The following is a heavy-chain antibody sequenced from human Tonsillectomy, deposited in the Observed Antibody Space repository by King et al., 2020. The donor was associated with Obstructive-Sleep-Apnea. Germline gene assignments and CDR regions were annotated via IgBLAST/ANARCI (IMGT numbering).Heavy chain of an antibody. D-gene: IGHD5-18*01. Sequence: VQLVESGGNVVQPGRSLSLSCAASGFTFSDYGIHWVREAPGKGLEWVAVISYDGSTKNYADSGKGRFTISRDNSKNTVYLQMNSLRVEDTAVYYCATAEGGGYSYGTAGYLDYWGQGTLVTVSS. CDR3: ATAEGGGYSYGTAGYLDY. CDR2: ISYDGSTK. CDR1: GFTFSDYG. V-gene: IGHV3-30*03. J-gene: IGHJ4*02.